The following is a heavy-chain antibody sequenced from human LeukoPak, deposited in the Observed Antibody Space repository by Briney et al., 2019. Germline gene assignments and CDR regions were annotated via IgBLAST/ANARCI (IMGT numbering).Heavy chain of an antibody. CDR2: INYSGTT. Sequence: PSETLSLTCAVYGGSFSGYYWSWIRQPPGKGLEWIGSINYSGTTYYNPSLKTRVTISVDTSKNQFSLKLSSVTAADTAVYYCARLEIVVVPATAFDNWGQGTLVIVSS. CDR3: ARLEIVVVPATAFDN. CDR1: GGSFSGYY. V-gene: IGHV4-34*01. J-gene: IGHJ4*02. D-gene: IGHD2-2*01.